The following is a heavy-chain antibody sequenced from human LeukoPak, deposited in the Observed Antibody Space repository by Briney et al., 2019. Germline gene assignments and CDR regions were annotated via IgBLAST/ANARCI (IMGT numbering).Heavy chain of an antibody. CDR3: ARVGGNDYGWSHYMDV. V-gene: IGHV1-2*02. D-gene: IGHD4-17*01. J-gene: IGHJ6*03. CDR1: GYTFTGFY. CDR2: INPNSGGT. Sequence: ASVKVSCKASGYTFTGFYMNWVRQAPGQGLEWMGWINPNSGGTKYAQKFQGRVSMTRDTSISTAYMELSGLRSDDTAVYYCARVGGNDYGWSHYMDVWGEGTTVTISS.